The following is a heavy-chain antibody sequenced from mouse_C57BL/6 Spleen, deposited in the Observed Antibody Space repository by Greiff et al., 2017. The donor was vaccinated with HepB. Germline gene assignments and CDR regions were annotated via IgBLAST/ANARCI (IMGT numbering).Heavy chain of an antibody. J-gene: IGHJ2*01. CDR2: INPSRGYP. CDR3: ARGTHYYGSTLFDY. D-gene: IGHD1-1*01. V-gene: IGHV1-7*01. CDR1: GYTFTSYW. Sequence: QVQLQQSGAELAKPGASVKLSCKASGYTFTSYWMHWVKQRPGQGLEWIGDINPSRGYPKYNQKLKDKATLTADKSSSTAYMQLSSLTYEDSAVYYCARGTHYYGSTLFDYWGQGTTLTVSS.